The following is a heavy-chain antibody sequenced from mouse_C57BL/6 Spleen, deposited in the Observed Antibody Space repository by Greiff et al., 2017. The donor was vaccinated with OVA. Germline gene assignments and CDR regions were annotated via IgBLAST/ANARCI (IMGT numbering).Heavy chain of an antibody. V-gene: IGHV5-4*01. CDR3: ARDGNYAMDY. J-gene: IGHJ4*01. D-gene: IGHD1-1*02. CDR2: ISDGGSYT. Sequence: EVMLVESGGGLVKPGGSLKLSCAASGFTFSSYAMSWVRQTPEKRLEWVATISDGGSYTYYPDNVKGRFTLSRDNAKNNLYLQMSHLESEDTAMYYCARDGNYAMDYWGQGTSVTVSS. CDR1: GFTFSSYA.